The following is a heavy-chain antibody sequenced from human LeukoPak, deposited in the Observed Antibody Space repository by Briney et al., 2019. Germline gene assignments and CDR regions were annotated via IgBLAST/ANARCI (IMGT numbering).Heavy chain of an antibody. D-gene: IGHD3-10*01. CDR1: GFTVSSNY. CDR3: AREEAYYYGSGSYSLYYYYYGMDV. CDR2: IYSGGST. J-gene: IGHJ6*02. Sequence: GGSLRLSCAASGFTVSSNYMSWVCQAPGKGLEWVSVIYSGGSTYYADSVKGRFTISRDNSKNTLYLQMNSLRAEDTAVYYCAREEAYYYGSGSYSLYYYYYGMDVWGQGTTVTVSS. V-gene: IGHV3-66*01.